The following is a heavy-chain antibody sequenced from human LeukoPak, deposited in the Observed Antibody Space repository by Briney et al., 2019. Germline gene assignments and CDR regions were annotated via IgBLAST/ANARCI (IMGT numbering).Heavy chain of an antibody. Sequence: SETLSLTCTVSGGSISSYYWSWIRQPPGKGLEWIGYIYYSGSTNYNPSLKSRVTISVDTSKNQFSLKLSSVTAADTAVYYCARGSIAARGLFDYWGQGTLVTVSS. D-gene: IGHD6-6*01. CDR1: GGSISSYY. V-gene: IGHV4-59*01. CDR2: IYYSGST. J-gene: IGHJ4*02. CDR3: ARGSIAARGLFDY.